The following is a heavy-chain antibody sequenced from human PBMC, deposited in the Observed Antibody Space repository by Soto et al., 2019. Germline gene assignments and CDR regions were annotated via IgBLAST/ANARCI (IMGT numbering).Heavy chain of an antibody. J-gene: IGHJ4*02. CDR1: GFSVSNTY. D-gene: IGHD3-22*01. CDR2: ISYDGSNK. CDR3: ARDWGVYDGSGYFSDYFDY. Sequence: PGGSLRLSCAVSGFSVSNTYMSWVRQAPGKGLEWVAVISYDGSNKYYADSVKGRFTISRDNSKNTLYLQMNSLRAEDTAVYYCARDWGVYDGSGYFSDYFDYWGQGTLVTVSS. V-gene: IGHV3-30-3*01.